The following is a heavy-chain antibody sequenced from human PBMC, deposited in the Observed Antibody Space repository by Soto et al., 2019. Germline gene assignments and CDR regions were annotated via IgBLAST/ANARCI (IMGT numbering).Heavy chain of an antibody. CDR2: INAYNGNT. Sequence: QVQLVQSGAEVKKPGASVKVSCKASGYTFTSYAISWVRQAPGQGLEWMGWINAYNGNTNYAQKLQGRVTMTTATSTSPAYMELRSLRSADTAVYSCARLSPPLDYWRQGTLVTVSS. CDR3: ARLSPPLDY. V-gene: IGHV1-18*01. J-gene: IGHJ4*02. CDR1: GYTFTSYA.